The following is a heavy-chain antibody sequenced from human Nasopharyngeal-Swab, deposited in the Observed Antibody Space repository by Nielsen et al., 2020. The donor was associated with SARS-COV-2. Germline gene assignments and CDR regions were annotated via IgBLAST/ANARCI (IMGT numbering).Heavy chain of an antibody. CDR2: MYYSGSP. J-gene: IGHJ4*02. V-gene: IGHV4-39*01. D-gene: IGHD6-19*01. CDR3: ARRGRIAVAGFFDY. Sequence: TRLGVVWVGCMYYSGSPLHIRPLKSRVTLPEDTSKNQSSLKVRSLTAADTAVYYCARRGRIAVAGFFDYWGQGTLVTVSS.